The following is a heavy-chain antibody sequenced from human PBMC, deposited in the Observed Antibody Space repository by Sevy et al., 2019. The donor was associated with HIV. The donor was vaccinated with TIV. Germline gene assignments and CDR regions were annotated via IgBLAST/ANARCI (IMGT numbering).Heavy chain of an antibody. J-gene: IGHJ4*02. CDR2: ISSSGTTV. Sequence: GGSLRLSCAASGFTFSDYYMSWIRQAPGKGLEWISYISSSGTTVYYTDSVKGRFTISRDNAKNSLYLQMNSLRAEDTAVYHCARDQDYYDTSGSKIDYWGQGTLVTVSS. D-gene: IGHD3-22*01. V-gene: IGHV3-11*04. CDR3: ARDQDYYDTSGSKIDY. CDR1: GFTFSDYY.